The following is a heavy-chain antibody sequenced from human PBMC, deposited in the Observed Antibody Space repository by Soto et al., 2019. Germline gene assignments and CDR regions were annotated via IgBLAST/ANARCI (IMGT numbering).Heavy chain of an antibody. V-gene: IGHV3-23*01. CDR2: ISGSGGST. D-gene: IGHD6-19*01. CDR3: AKTYSSGWYNGIDY. CDR1: GFTFSSYA. Sequence: LRLSCAASGFTFSSYAMSWVRQAPGKGLEWVSAISGSGGSTYYADSVKGRFTISRDNSKNTLYLQMNSLRAEDTAVYYCAKTYSSGWYNGIDYWGQGTLVTVST. J-gene: IGHJ4*02.